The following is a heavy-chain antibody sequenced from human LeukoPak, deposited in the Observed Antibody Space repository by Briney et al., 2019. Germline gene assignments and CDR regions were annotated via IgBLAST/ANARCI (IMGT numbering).Heavy chain of an antibody. CDR2: MNPNSGNT. CDR3: ARRPLITISTDGGYYYYYYMDV. J-gene: IGHJ6*03. CDR1: GYTFTSYD. V-gene: IGHV1-8*01. Sequence: GASVKVSCKASGYTFTSYDINWVRQATGQGLEWMGWMNPNSGNTGYAQKFQGRVTMTRNTSISTAYMELSSLRSEDTAVYYCARRPLITISTDGGYYYYYYMDVWGKGTTVTISS. D-gene: IGHD3-9*01.